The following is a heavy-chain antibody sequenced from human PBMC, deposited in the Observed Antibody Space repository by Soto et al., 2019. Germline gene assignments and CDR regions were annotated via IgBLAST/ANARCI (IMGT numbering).Heavy chain of an antibody. CDR3: ATDSSGYYAKGSFDI. Sequence: SETLSLTCTVSGASINTFYWTWIRQSAGRGLEWIGRIYSRGTTNYNPSLKGRVTMSVEKSNNQFSLKLSSVSAADTAVYFCATDSSGYYAKGSFDIWGQGTMVTVSS. V-gene: IGHV4-4*07. CDR2: IYSRGTT. D-gene: IGHD3-22*01. CDR1: GASINTFY. J-gene: IGHJ3*02.